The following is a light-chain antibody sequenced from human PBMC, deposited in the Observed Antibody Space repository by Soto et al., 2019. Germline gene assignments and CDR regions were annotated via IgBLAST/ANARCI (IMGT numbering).Light chain of an antibody. J-gene: IGKJ2*01. CDR3: QQRSNWPPA. CDR1: QSVSSY. Sequence: EIVLTQSPATLSLSPGERATLSCRASQSVSSYLAWYQQKPGQAPRLLIYDASNRATGIPARFSVSGSGTDFPLTISSLEPEDFAVYYCQQRSNWPPAFGQGTKLEIK. V-gene: IGKV3-11*01. CDR2: DAS.